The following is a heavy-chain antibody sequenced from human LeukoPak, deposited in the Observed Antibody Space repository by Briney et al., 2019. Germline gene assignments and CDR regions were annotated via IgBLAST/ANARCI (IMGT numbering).Heavy chain of an antibody. Sequence: SVKVSCKASGGTFSSYAISWVRQAPGQGLEWMGGIVPIFGTANYAQKFQGRVTITTDESTSTAYMELSSLRSEDTAVYYCASSRFGELSFGAFDIWGQGTMVTVSS. V-gene: IGHV1-69*05. CDR1: GGTFSSYA. J-gene: IGHJ3*02. CDR2: IVPIFGTA. CDR3: ASSRFGELSFGAFDI. D-gene: IGHD3-10*01.